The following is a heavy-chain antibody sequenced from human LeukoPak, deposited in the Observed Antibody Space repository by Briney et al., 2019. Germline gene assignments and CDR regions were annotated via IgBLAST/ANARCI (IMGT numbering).Heavy chain of an antibody. CDR2: IYSGDST. V-gene: IGHV3-53*01. CDR1: GFTVSNNY. J-gene: IGHJ4*02. Sequence: GGSLRLSCAASGFTVSNNYMSWVRQAPGKGLEWVSVIYSGDSTYYADSVKGRFTISRDNSKNTLYLQMNSLRAEDTAVYYCARDLMATGRRSAFDYWGQGTLVTVSS. D-gene: IGHD5-24*01. CDR3: ARDLMATGRRSAFDY.